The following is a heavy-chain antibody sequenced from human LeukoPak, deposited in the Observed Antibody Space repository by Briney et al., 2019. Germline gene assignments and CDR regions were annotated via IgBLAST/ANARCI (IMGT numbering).Heavy chain of an antibody. CDR1: GFTFSNYG. J-gene: IGHJ4*02. Sequence: GGSLRLSCAASGFTFSNYGMHWVRQAPGKGLEWVAFIWYDGSNRYYADSVKGRFTISRDNSENTLFLQMSSLRTEDTAVYYCAKDPLGFCTRATCRYLDSWGQGTLVTVXS. CDR2: IWYDGSNR. V-gene: IGHV3-30*02. D-gene: IGHD2-8*01. CDR3: AKDPLGFCTRATCRYLDS.